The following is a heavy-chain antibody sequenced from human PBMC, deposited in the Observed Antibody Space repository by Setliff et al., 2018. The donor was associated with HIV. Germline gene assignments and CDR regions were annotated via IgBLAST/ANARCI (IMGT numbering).Heavy chain of an antibody. CDR2: IYYIGNT. Sequence: PSETLSLTCTVSGGSISGGGYYWSWIRQHPGKGLDWIGNIYYIGNTDYNPSLKSRVTISIDTSKNQFSLKLSSVTAADTAIYYCARGGGYSYGYVSRPVAIFPAFDIWGQGTMVTVSS. CDR3: ARGGGYSYGYVSRPVAIFPAFDI. D-gene: IGHD5-18*01. CDR1: GGSISGGGYY. J-gene: IGHJ3*02. V-gene: IGHV4-31*03.